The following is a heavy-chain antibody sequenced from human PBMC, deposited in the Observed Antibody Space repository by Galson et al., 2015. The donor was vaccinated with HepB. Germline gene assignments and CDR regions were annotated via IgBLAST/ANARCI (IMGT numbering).Heavy chain of an antibody. CDR1: GFTFSSYW. Sequence: SLRLSCAASGFTFSSYWMHWVRQAPGKGLVWVSRINSDGSSTSYADSVKGRFTISRDNAKNTLYLQMNSLRAEDTAVYYCARFERENGGNQPFDYWGQGTLVTVSS. J-gene: IGHJ4*02. V-gene: IGHV3-74*01. D-gene: IGHD4-23*01. CDR2: INSDGSST. CDR3: ARFERENGGNQPFDY.